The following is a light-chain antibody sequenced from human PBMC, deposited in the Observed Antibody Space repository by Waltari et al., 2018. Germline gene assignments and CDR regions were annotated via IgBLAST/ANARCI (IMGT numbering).Light chain of an antibody. Sequence: DIVLTQSPATLSVSPGERVILSCRASQSLTIKYLAWYQQRPGQAPRFLLSDASNRATGIPDRFSGSGSGTAFTLTISRLEPEDSAVYYCHQYATSPWTFGQGTKVAIK. J-gene: IGKJ1*01. CDR2: DAS. CDR1: QSLTIKY. V-gene: IGKV3-20*01. CDR3: HQYATSPWT.